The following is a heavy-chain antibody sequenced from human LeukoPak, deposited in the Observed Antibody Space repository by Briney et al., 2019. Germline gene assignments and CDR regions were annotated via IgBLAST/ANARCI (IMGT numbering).Heavy chain of an antibody. J-gene: IGHJ5*02. Sequence: PSETLSLLCTVSGGPLSSYHWSWIRQPPGKGLEGFGYIYYSGRTNYNPSLKSRVTISVDTSKNQFSLKLSSVTAADTAVYYCARRYIVGATNWFDPWGQGTLVTVSS. CDR1: GGPLSSYH. V-gene: IGHV4-59*08. D-gene: IGHD1-26*01. CDR3: ARRYIVGATNWFDP. CDR2: IYYSGRT.